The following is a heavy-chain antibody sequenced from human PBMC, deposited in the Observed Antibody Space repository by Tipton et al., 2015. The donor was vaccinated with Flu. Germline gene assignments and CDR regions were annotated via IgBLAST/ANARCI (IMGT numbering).Heavy chain of an antibody. CDR1: GGPFSSYA. D-gene: IGHD3-10*01. CDR2: IIPILGTE. V-gene: IGHV1-69*01. J-gene: IGHJ6*02. CDR3: AKIIQFRGGLDV. Sequence: QLVQSGAEVKKPGSSVRVSCKASGGPFSSYAINWVRQAPGQGLEWMGGIIPILGTENYAQKFQGRVTITADESTSTTYMELSSLRSDDTAVYYCAKIIQFRGGLDVWGQGTTVTVSS.